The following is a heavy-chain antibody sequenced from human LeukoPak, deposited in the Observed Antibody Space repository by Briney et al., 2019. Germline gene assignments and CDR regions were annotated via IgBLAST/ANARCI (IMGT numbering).Heavy chain of an antibody. CDR3: ARAGGVVVPTAMGYFDY. CDR1: GFTFSDYY. V-gene: IGHV3-11*01. D-gene: IGHD2-2*01. J-gene: IGHJ4*02. CDR2: ISSSTNSI. Sequence: PGGSLRLSCAASGFTFSDYYMSWIRQAPGKGLEWVSYISSSTNSIYYADSVKGRFTISRDNAKNSLYLHMNSLRAEDTAVYYCARAGGVVVPTAMGYFDYWGQGTLVTVSS.